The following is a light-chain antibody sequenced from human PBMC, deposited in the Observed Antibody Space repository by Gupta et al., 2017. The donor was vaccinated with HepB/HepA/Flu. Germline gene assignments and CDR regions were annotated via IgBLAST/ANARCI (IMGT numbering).Light chain of an antibody. CDR2: KVS. J-gene: IGKJ1*01. CDR1: QSLVHTDGYIY. V-gene: IGKV2-30*02. CDR3: RQGKFWRT. Sequence: DVVMTQSPLSLPVTLGQSASISCKSSQSLVHTDGYIYLNWFHQRPGQSPRRLIYKVSKRDYGVPDRFSGSGSGTDFTLKSSQGEAEDVGVYYGRQGKFWRTFGQGTKVEI.